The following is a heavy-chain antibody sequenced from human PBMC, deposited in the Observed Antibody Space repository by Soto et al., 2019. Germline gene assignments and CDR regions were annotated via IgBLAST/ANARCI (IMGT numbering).Heavy chain of an antibody. D-gene: IGHD3-22*01. J-gene: IGHJ5*02. CDR1: GGAVSSSS. CDR3: AEGGGGYDT. V-gene: IGHV1-69*13. Sequence: SVKVSGKVSGGAVSSSSINWVRQAPGQGLEWMGGIIPMFGTTNYAQKLQGRVTLTADESTSTAYMEMTDLRSEDTAVYYCAEGGGGYDTRGKGTPLTASS. CDR2: IIPMFGTT.